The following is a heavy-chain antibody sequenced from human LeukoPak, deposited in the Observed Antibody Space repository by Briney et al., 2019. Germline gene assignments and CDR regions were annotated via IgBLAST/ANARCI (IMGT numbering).Heavy chain of an antibody. CDR2: INHSGST. CDR1: GGSFSGYY. D-gene: IGHD1-1*01. Sequence: SETLSLTRAVYGGSFSGYYWSWIRQPPGKGLEWIGEINHSGSTNYNPSLKSRVTISVDTSKNQFSLKLSSVTAADTAVYYCARGLTRTWFDPWGQGTLVTVSS. CDR3: ARGLTRTWFDP. V-gene: IGHV4-34*01. J-gene: IGHJ5*02.